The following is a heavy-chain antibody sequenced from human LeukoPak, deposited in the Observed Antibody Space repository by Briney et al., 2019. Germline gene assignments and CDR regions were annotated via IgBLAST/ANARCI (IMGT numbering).Heavy chain of an antibody. CDR3: ARIEWERLGRAFDI. D-gene: IGHD1-26*01. J-gene: IGHJ3*02. CDR2: IYSAGAT. CDR1: GFALSSHW. Sequence: GGSLRLSCVASGFALSSHWMTWVRQAPGKGLEWVSSIYSAGATHYAESVKGRFTISRDNSKNTLYLQMNSLRAEDMAVYYCARIEWERLGRAFDIWGQGTMVTVSS. V-gene: IGHV3-53*01.